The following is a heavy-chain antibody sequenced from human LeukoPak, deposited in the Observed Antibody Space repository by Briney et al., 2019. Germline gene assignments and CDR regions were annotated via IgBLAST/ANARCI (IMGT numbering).Heavy chain of an antibody. D-gene: IGHD6-6*01. CDR2: INSDGSWT. V-gene: IGHV3-74*01. CDR1: GNYW. CDR3: AKSLEAARPPVDY. J-gene: IGHJ4*02. Sequence: TGGSLRLSCAASGNYWMHWVRQAPGKGLVWVSHINSDGSWTSYADSVKGRFTISRDDSKNTLYLQMNSLRVDDTAVYYCAKSLEAARPPVDYWGQGTLVTVSS.